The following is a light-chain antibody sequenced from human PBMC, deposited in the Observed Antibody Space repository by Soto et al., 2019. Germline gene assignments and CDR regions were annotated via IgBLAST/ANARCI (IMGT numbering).Light chain of an antibody. V-gene: IGLV2-14*03. Sequence: QSALTQPASVYGSPGQSITISCTGTSSDLGGYDYVSWYQHHPGKAPKLMIYDVSNRPSGVSNRFSGSKSGNTASLTISGLQPEDEADYYCSSYTSSSTLGVFGTGTKVTVL. J-gene: IGLJ1*01. CDR1: SSDLGGYDY. CDR2: DVS. CDR3: SSYTSSSTLGV.